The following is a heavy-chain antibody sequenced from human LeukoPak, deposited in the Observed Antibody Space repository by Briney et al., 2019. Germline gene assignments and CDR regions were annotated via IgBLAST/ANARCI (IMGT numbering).Heavy chain of an antibody. V-gene: IGHV4-61*02. CDR2: ISSSGST. CDR1: GDSISSGDYY. D-gene: IGHD3-10*01. CDR3: AREAFYGSGSYDYYYYYMDV. Sequence: KPSQTLSLTCTVSGDSISSGDYYWSWIRQPAGKGLEWIGRISSSGSTNYNPSLKSRVTISVDTSKNQFSLKLSSVTAADTAVYYCAREAFYGSGSYDYYYYYMDVWGKGTTVTISS. J-gene: IGHJ6*03.